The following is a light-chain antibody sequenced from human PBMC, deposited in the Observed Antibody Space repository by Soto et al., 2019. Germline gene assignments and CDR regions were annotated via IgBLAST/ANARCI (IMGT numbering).Light chain of an antibody. CDR2: NNN. CDR1: SSNIGSNT. Sequence: QSVLTQPPSVSETPGQRVTISCSGSSSNIGSNTANWYQQLPGTAPRLLIYNNNQRPSGVPDRFSGSKSGTSASLAIIGLQSGDEAHYYCASWDGTLEGPVFGGGTKLTVL. V-gene: IGLV1-44*01. CDR3: ASWDGTLEGPV. J-gene: IGLJ3*02.